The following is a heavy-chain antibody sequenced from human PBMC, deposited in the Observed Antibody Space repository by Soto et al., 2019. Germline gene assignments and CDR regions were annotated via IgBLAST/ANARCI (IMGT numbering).Heavy chain of an antibody. CDR1: GGSISSYY. CDR2: TYYSGST. V-gene: IGHV4-59*01. D-gene: IGHD3-3*01. Sequence: SETLSLTCTVSGGSISSYYWSWIRQPPGKGLEWIGYTYYSGSTNYNPSLKSRVTISVDTSKNQFSLKLSSVTAADTAVYYCARVAPRGFNYDFFPGRPKRAHFDYGGQGTLVTVSS. CDR3: ARVAPRGFNYDFFPGRPKRAHFDY. J-gene: IGHJ4*02.